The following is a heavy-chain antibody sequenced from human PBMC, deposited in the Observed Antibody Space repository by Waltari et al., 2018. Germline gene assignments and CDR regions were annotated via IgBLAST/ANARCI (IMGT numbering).Heavy chain of an antibody. CDR3: ARNQRGWFDAFDI. D-gene: IGHD6-19*01. CDR2: LHYIGDT. CDR1: GDSISTNNYY. J-gene: IGHJ3*02. Sequence: QLQLQESGTGLVEPSETLSLTCTASGDSISTNNYYWGWIRQPQGTGLEWIGSLHYIGDTYYSSSLKSRVIISVDTSNNQFSLRLTSVTAADTAIYFCARNQRGWFDAFDIWGQGTAVTVSS. V-gene: IGHV4-39*07.